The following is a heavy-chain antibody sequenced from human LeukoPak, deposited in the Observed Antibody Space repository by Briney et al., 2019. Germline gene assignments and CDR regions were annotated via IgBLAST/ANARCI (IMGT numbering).Heavy chain of an antibody. D-gene: IGHD1-26*01. V-gene: IGHV4-4*07. CDR2: IYTSGST. CDR1: GRSNSRYQ. CDR3: ARFLSGELVPFDY. J-gene: IGHJ4*02. Sequence: SQTRSLHCIGSGRSNSRYQLSWTRHRAGAGLDWIGRIYTSGSTNYNPSIKDPVRLSVDTSKNQSSLKLSSVTAADTAVYYCARFLSGELVPFDYWGQGTLVTASS.